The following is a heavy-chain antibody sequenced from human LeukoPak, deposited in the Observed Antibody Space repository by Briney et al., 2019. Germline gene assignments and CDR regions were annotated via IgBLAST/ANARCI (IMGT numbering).Heavy chain of an antibody. V-gene: IGHV4-39*01. CDR1: GGSISSSSYC. D-gene: IGHD2-15*01. Sequence: MPSETLSLTCTVSGGSISSSSYCWGWLRQPPGKGLEGFGSNFYSASTYYNPSLNSRVTISVDTSKTPFSLKLSSVTAADTAVYYCTEWWLTSNYFDYWGQGTLVTVSS. J-gene: IGHJ4*02. CDR2: NFYSAST. CDR3: TEWWLTSNYFDY.